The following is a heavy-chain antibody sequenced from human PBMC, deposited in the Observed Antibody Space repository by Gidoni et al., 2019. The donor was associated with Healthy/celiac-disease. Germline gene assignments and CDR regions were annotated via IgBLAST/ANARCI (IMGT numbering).Heavy chain of an antibody. Sequence: QLQLQESGPGLVKPSATLSLTCTVSGGSFSSSSYYWGWIRQPPGKGLEWLGSIYYSGSTYYNPSLKSRVTISVDTSKNQVSLKLSSVTAADTAVYYCARYCYCGGARASRVCWFDPWGQGTLVTVSS. CDR1: GGSFSSSSYY. CDR3: ARYCYCGGARASRVCWFDP. J-gene: IGHJ5*02. V-gene: IGHV4-39*01. D-gene: IGHD2-21*01. CDR2: IYYSGST.